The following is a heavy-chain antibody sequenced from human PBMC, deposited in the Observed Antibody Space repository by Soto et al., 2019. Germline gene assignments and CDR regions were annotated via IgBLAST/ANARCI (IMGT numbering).Heavy chain of an antibody. CDR1: GGSISSGGYY. V-gene: IGHV4-31*03. CDR2: IYYSGST. CDR3: ARDLRGNYYDSSGYTDDDAFDV. D-gene: IGHD3-22*01. Sequence: SETLSLTCTVSGGSISSGGYYWSWIRQHPGKGLEWIGYIYYSGSTYYNPSLKSRVTISVDTSKNQFSLKLSSVTAADTAVYYCARDLRGNYYDSSGYTDDDAFDVWGQGTMVTVSS. J-gene: IGHJ3*01.